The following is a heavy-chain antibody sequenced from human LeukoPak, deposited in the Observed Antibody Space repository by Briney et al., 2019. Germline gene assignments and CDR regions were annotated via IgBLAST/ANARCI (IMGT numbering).Heavy chain of an antibody. CDR1: GFTFSSNW. CDR3: ARDTSPCGGDCSGGAYGMDV. J-gene: IGHJ6*02. Sequence: GGSLRLSCATSGFTFSSNWMSWVRHVPGRGLDWVANIKPDGSAEYYAASVKGRFTVSRDNAKNSLYLQMNSLRVEDTAVYYCARDTSPCGGDCSGGAYGMDVWGQGTTVTVSS. D-gene: IGHD2-21*02. V-gene: IGHV3-7*01. CDR2: IKPDGSAE.